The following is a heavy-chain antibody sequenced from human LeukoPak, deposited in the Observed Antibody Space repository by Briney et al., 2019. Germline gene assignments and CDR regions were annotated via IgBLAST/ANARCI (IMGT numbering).Heavy chain of an antibody. V-gene: IGHV4-59*01. CDR2: IYYSGST. D-gene: IGHD2-15*01. J-gene: IGHJ6*04. CDR3: ARTPRVYYYYAMDV. Sequence: SETLSLTCTVSGGSISSYYWSWIRQPPEKGLEWIGYIYYSGSTNYNPSLKSRVTISVDTSKNQFSLKLSSVTAADTAVYYCARTPRVYYYYAMDVWGKGTTVTVSS. CDR1: GGSISSYY.